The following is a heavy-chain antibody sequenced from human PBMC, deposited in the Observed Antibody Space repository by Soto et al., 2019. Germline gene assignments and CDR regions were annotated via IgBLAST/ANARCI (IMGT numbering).Heavy chain of an antibody. Sequence: VGSLRLSCAASGFTFSSYWMSWVRQAPGRGLEWVANINQDATRQSFVDSVEGRFSISRDNAKNSVYLQMDNLRVDDTAVYYCARVGLFDGNKPITLEFWGQGTLVTVSS. CDR2: INQDATRQ. V-gene: IGHV3-7*03. CDR1: GFTFSSYW. D-gene: IGHD3-10*01. CDR3: ARVGLFDGNKPITLEF. J-gene: IGHJ4*02.